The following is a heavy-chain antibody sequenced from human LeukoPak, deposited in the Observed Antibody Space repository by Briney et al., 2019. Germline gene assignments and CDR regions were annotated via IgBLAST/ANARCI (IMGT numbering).Heavy chain of an antibody. V-gene: IGHV3-30*02. D-gene: IGHD3-22*01. Sequence: PGGSLRLSRAASGFTFSSYVMHWVRQAPGKGLEWVAFIRYDGSNKYYADSVKGRFTISRDNSKNTLYLQMNSLRAEDTAVYYCAKDTYYYDSSAYLGSDYWGQGTLVTVSS. J-gene: IGHJ4*02. CDR2: IRYDGSNK. CDR3: AKDTYYYDSSAYLGSDY. CDR1: GFTFSSYV.